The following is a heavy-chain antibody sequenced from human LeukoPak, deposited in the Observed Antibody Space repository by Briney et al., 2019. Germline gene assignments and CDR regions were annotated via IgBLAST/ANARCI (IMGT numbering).Heavy chain of an antibody. J-gene: IGHJ4*02. D-gene: IGHD3-3*01. Sequence: PGGSLRLSCAASGFTFSIYAMSWVRQAPGKGLEWVSAFSGSGGSTYYADSVKGRFTISRDNSKNTLYLQMNSLRVEDTALYYCAKVQLEWLLYVPFDYWGQGTLVTVSS. CDR2: FSGSGGST. V-gene: IGHV3-23*01. CDR3: AKVQLEWLLYVPFDY. CDR1: GFTFSIYA.